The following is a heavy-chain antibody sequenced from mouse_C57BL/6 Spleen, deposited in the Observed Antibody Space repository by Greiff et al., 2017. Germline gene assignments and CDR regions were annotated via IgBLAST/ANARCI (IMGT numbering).Heavy chain of an antibody. V-gene: IGHV1-69*01. Sequence: QVQLQQSGAELVMPGASVKLSCKASGYTFTSYWMHWVKQRPGQGLEWIGEIDPSDSYTNYNQKFKGKSTLTVDKSSSTAYMQLSSLTSEDSAVYYCARYYYGSSGSFDVRGTGTTVTVSS. CDR1: GYTFTSYW. J-gene: IGHJ1*03. D-gene: IGHD1-1*01. CDR2: IDPSDSYT. CDR3: ARYYYGSSGSFDV.